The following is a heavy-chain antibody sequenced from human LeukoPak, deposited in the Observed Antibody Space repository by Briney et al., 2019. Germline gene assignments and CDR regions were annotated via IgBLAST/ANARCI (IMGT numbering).Heavy chain of an antibody. J-gene: IGHJ4*02. Sequence: GESLKISCKCSGYSFSDYWIGWVRQMPGKGLEWMGIIYPGDSDTRYSPSFQGQVTISADNSISTAYLQWSSLQASDTAMYYCAGAPTSLSNPYYFDYWGQGTPVTVSS. CDR2: IYPGDSDT. D-gene: IGHD2/OR15-2a*01. CDR1: GYSFSDYW. V-gene: IGHV5-51*01. CDR3: AGAPTSLSNPYYFDY.